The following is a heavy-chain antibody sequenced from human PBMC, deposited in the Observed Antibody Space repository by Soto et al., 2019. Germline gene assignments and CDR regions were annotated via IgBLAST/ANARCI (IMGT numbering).Heavy chain of an antibody. V-gene: IGHV4-31*03. Sequence: QVQLQESGPGLVKPSQTLSLTCTVSGGSITNDDYYWNWIRQLPGKGLEWIGYIHNSGTTDYNPSLKRRVTISVDTSMGQFSLKLSSVTAADTAVYFCASPTQWLSPFDDWGQGTLVTVSS. CDR2: IHNSGTT. CDR3: ASPTQWLSPFDD. J-gene: IGHJ4*02. CDR1: GGSITNDDYY. D-gene: IGHD6-19*01.